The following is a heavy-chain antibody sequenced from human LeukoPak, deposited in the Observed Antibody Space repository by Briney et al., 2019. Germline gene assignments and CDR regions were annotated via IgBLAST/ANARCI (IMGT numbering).Heavy chain of an antibody. Sequence: SETLSLTCTVSGGSISSYYWSWIRQPAGKGLEWIGRIYTSGSTNYNPSLKSRVTMSVDTSKNQFSLKLSSVTAEDTAVYYCARDSENCGGDCLDYWGQGTLVTVSS. CDR1: GGSISSYY. CDR2: IYTSGST. D-gene: IGHD2-21*02. V-gene: IGHV4-4*07. CDR3: ARDSENCGGDCLDY. J-gene: IGHJ4*02.